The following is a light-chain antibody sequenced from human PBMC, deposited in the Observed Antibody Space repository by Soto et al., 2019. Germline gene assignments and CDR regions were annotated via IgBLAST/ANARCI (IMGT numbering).Light chain of an antibody. V-gene: IGLV2-14*03. CDR1: SSDIGAYNS. CDR3: ASYTSARIRV. Sequence: QSALTQPASVSASPGQSITISCTGTSSDIGAYNSVSWYQQHPGKAPQLMIYDVSYRPSGISSRFSGSKSGNTASVAISGLQADDDADYYCASYTSARIRVFGGGTKVTVL. CDR2: DVS. J-gene: IGLJ2*01.